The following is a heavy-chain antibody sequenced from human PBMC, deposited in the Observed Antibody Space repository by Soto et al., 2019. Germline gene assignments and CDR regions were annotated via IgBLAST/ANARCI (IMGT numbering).Heavy chain of an antibody. D-gene: IGHD1-1*01. J-gene: IGHJ6*02. CDR1: GGSISSSSYY. V-gene: IGHV4-39*01. Sequence: PSETLSLTCTVSGGSISSSSYYWGWIRQPPGKGLEWIGSIYYSGSTYYNPSLKSRVTISVDTSKNQFSLKLSSVTAADTAVYCCACLGTGKHRYYYYGMDVWGQGTTVTVSS. CDR2: IYYSGST. CDR3: ACLGTGKHRYYYYGMDV.